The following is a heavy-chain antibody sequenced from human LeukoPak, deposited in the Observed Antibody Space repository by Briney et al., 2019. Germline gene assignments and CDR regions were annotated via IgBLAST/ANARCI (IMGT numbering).Heavy chain of an antibody. V-gene: IGHV4-61*02. CDR2: IYTSGST. D-gene: IGHD6-13*01. CDR1: GGSISSGSYY. J-gene: IGHJ4*02. CDR3: ASEPKLDSSSWYPV. Sequence: PSETLSLTCTVSGGSISSGSYYWSWIRQPAGKGLEWIGRIYTSGSTDYNPSLKSRVTISVDTSKNQFSLKLSSVTAADTAVYYCASEPKLDSSSWYPVWGQGTLVTVSS.